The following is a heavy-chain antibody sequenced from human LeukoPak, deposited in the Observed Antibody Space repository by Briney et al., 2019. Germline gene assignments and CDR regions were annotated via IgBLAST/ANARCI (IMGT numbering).Heavy chain of an antibody. CDR1: GGSISSYY. D-gene: IGHD2-8*01. Sequence: SSETLSLTCTVSGGSISSYYWSWIRQPAGKGLEWIGRIYTSGSTNYNPSLKSRVTMSVDTSKNQFSLKLSSVTAADTAVYYCARGRLTLMVYAILWAHSAAKGNPMDVWGKGTTVTVSS. V-gene: IGHV4-4*07. CDR2: IYTSGST. J-gene: IGHJ6*03. CDR3: ARGRLTLMVYAILWAHSAAKGNPMDV.